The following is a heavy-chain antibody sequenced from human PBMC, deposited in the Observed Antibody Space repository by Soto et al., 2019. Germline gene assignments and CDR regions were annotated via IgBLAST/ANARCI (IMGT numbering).Heavy chain of an antibody. V-gene: IGHV4-39*01. CDR1: GGSISSSSYY. D-gene: IGHD6-19*01. CDR2: IYYSGST. Sequence: SETLSLTCTVSGGSISSSSYYWGWIRQPPGKGLEWIGSIYYSGSTYYNPSLKSRVTISVDTSKNQFSLKLSSVTAADTAVYYCARQERGIAVAGYGAFDIWGQGTMVTVSS. CDR3: ARQERGIAVAGYGAFDI. J-gene: IGHJ3*02.